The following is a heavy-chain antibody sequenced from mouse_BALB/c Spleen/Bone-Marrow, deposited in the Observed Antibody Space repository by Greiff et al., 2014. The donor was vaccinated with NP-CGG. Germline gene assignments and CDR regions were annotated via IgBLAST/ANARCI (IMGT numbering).Heavy chain of an antibody. J-gene: IGHJ4*01. V-gene: IGHV1-9*01. D-gene: IGHD2-10*01. CDR3: ARAYYVNYDAMDY. CDR1: GYTFSSYW. Sequence: QVQLQQPGAELMKPGASMKVSCKATGYTFSSYWIEWVKQRPGHGLEWIGEILPGSGSTNYNERFEGKATFTADTSSNTAYMQLSSLTSEDSAVYYCARAYYVNYDAMDYWGQGTSVTVSS. CDR2: ILPGSGST.